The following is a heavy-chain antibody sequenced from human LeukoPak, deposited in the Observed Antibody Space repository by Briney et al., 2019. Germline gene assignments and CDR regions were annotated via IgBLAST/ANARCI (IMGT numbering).Heavy chain of an antibody. D-gene: IGHD2-2*01. CDR3: ARLVVPAAETYYYYMDV. CDR2: IYYSGST. J-gene: IGHJ6*03. CDR1: GGSISSSSYY. V-gene: IGHV4-39*01. Sequence: SETLSLTCTVSGGSISSSSYYWGWIRQPPGKGLEWIGSIYYSGSTYYNPSLKSRVTISEDTSKNQFSLKLSSVTAADTAVYYCARLVVPAAETYYYYMDVWGKGTTVTVSS.